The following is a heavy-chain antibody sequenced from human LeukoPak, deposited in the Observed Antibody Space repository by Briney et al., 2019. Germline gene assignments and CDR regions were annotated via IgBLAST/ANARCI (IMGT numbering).Heavy chain of an antibody. J-gene: IGHJ6*02. Sequence: GGSLRLSCAASGFTFNNYAMHWVRQAPGKGLEWVAVISYDGSNKYYADSVKGRFTISRDNSKNTLYLQMNSLRAEDTAVYYCARGMVEVATISRSLWAATNYYYYYGMDVWGQGTTVTVSS. V-gene: IGHV3-30-3*01. CDR2: ISYDGSNK. D-gene: IGHD5-12*01. CDR1: GFTFNNYA. CDR3: ARGMVEVATISRSLWAATNYYYYYGMDV.